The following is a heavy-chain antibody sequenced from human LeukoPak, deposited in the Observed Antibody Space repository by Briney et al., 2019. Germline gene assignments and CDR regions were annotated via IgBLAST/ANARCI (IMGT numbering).Heavy chain of an antibody. V-gene: IGHV1-69*04. J-gene: IGHJ4*02. Sequence: SVKVSCKASGGTFSSYAISWVRQAPGQGLEWMGRIIPILGIANYAQKFQGRVTITADKSTSTVYMELRSLRSDDTAIYYCARDQERWLPSPPDCWGQGTLVTVSS. CDR2: IIPILGIA. D-gene: IGHD3-22*01. CDR1: GGTFSSYA. CDR3: ARDQERWLPSPPDC.